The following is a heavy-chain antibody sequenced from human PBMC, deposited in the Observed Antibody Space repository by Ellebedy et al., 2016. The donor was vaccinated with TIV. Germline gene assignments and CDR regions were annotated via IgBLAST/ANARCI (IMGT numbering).Heavy chain of an antibody. J-gene: IGHJ4*02. D-gene: IGHD2-8*01. CDR3: VKGDPNGNPGD. CDR2: IGSDGGNK. V-gene: IGHV3-30-3*01. Sequence: PGGSLRLSCAASGFTFSDYAMHWVRQAPGKGLEWVAVIGSDGGNKYYADSVKGRLTISRDNSKNTLYLEVNRLRPDDTSLYYCVKGDPNGNPGDWGPGTLVTVSS. CDR1: GFTFSDYA.